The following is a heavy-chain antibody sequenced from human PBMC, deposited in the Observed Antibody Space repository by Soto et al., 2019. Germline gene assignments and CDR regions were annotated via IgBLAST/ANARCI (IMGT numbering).Heavy chain of an antibody. D-gene: IGHD3-10*01. CDR3: ARELEPWFGDRAYKSSDP. V-gene: IGHV4-4*02. Sequence: SETLSLTCAVSGGSISNSKWRSWVRQPPGKGLEWIGEIYHSGSTNYNPSLKRRVTISVDKSKNQFSLKLSSVTAADTAVYYCARELEPWFGDRAYKSSDPWSQGTLVTVSS. CDR1: GGSISNSKW. J-gene: IGHJ5*02. CDR2: IYHSGST.